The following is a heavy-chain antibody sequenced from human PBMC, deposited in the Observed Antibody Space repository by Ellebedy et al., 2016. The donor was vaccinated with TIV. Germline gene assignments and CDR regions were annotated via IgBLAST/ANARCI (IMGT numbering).Heavy chain of an antibody. Sequence: GESLKISCAASGFTFSSYAMHWVRQAPGKGLEWVAVISYDGSNKYYADSVKGRFTISRDNSKNTLYLQMNSLRAEDTAVYYCARDGRYYDSSGYPTYYFDYWGQGTLVTVSS. CDR2: ISYDGSNK. J-gene: IGHJ4*02. CDR3: ARDGRYYDSSGYPTYYFDY. CDR1: GFTFSSYA. D-gene: IGHD3-22*01. V-gene: IGHV3-30*04.